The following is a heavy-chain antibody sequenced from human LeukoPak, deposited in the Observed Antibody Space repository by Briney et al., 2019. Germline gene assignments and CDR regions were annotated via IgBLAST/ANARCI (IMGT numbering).Heavy chain of an antibody. D-gene: IGHD6-13*01. J-gene: IGHJ3*02. CDR2: MNPNSGNT. Sequence: ASVKVSCKASGDTFIINDINWVRQATGQGLEWMEWMNPNSGNTGYAQKFQGRATMTRNISITTAYMELTDLRSEDTAVYYCARVTAAGTWTFDIWGQGTTVTVSS. CDR3: ARVTAAGTWTFDI. V-gene: IGHV1-8*02. CDR1: GDTFIIND.